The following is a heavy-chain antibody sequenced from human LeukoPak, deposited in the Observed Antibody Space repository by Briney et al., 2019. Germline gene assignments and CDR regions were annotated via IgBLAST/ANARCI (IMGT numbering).Heavy chain of an antibody. V-gene: IGHV3-23*01. D-gene: IGHD6-13*01. CDR1: GFTFSSYA. Sequence: QTGGSLRLSCADSGFTFSSYAMSWVRQAPGKGLEWVSDISGSAGSTYYADSVKGRFTISRDNSRNTLYLQMNSLTAEDTAVYHCAKVGIGAAGKGYFDYWGQGTLVTVSS. CDR2: ISGSAGST. J-gene: IGHJ4*02. CDR3: AKVGIGAAGKGYFDY.